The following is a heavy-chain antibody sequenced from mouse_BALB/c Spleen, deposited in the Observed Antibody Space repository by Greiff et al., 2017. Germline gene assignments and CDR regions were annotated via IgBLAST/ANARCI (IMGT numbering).Heavy chain of an antibody. CDR1: GFTFSSFG. V-gene: IGHV5-17*02. Sequence: EVKRVESGGGLVQPGGSRKLSCAASGFTFSSFGMHWVRQAPEKGLEWVAYISSGSSTIYYADTVKGRFTISRDNPKNTLFLQMTSLRSEDTAMYYCARGNYGYAMDYWGQGTSVTVSS. D-gene: IGHD2-1*01. CDR3: ARGNYGYAMDY. CDR2: ISSGSSTI. J-gene: IGHJ4*01.